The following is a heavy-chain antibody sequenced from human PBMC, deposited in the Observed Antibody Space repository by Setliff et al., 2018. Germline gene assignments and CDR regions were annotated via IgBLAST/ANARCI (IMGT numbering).Heavy chain of an antibody. CDR1: GYIFTGYY. J-gene: IGHJ6*03. CDR3: AREGRRYYDSSGYYYDPYYYYYMDV. D-gene: IGHD3-22*01. Sequence: ASVKVSCKASGYIFTGYYIHWVRQAPGQGLEWMGRFNPNSGDTNSAQKFQGRVTMTRDTSISTAYMELSRLKYDDTAVYYCAREGRRYYDSSGYYYDPYYYYYMDVWGKGTTVTVSS. CDR2: FNPNSGDT. V-gene: IGHV1-2*06.